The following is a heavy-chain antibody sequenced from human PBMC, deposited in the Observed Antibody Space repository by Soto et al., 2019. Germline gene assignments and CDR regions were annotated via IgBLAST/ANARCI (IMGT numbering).Heavy chain of an antibody. CDR1: GYSFTNYW. Sequence: GESLKISCKGSGYSFTNYWVGWVRQLPGKGLEWMGIIYPGDSDTRYSPAFQGQVTISADKSITTAYLELNSLISEDTAVYYCATPQGYDDCLDSWGQGTLVTVSS. J-gene: IGHJ4*02. CDR2: IYPGDSDT. CDR3: ATPQGYDDCLDS. V-gene: IGHV5-51*01. D-gene: IGHD2-21*02.